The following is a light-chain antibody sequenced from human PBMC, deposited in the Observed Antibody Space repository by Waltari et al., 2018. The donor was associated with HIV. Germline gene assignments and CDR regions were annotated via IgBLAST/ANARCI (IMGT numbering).Light chain of an antibody. Sequence: QSVLTQPPSVSAAPGQKVTISCSGSSSNIGSNYVSWYQQLPGTAPKLLIYRNNQRPSGVPDRFSGSKSGTSASLAISGLRSEDEADYYCAAWDDSLSGRYVFGTGTKVTVL. CDR2: RNN. CDR3: AAWDDSLSGRYV. V-gene: IGLV1-47*01. J-gene: IGLJ1*01. CDR1: SSNIGSNY.